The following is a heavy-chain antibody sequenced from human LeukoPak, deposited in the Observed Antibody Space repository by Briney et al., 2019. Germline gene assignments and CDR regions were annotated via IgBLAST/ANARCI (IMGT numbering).Heavy chain of an antibody. CDR3: ARGWLQSGFDY. CDR2: TYYSSNWYT. Sequence: SQTLSLTCAISGDSVSSNIGWNWIRQSPARGLEWLGRTYYSSNWYTDYAKSLKSRITINPDTFKNQFSLHLDSVTPEDTAVYYRARGWLQSGFDYWGQGTLVTVSS. D-gene: IGHD5-24*01. CDR1: GDSVSSNIG. V-gene: IGHV6-1*01. J-gene: IGHJ4*02.